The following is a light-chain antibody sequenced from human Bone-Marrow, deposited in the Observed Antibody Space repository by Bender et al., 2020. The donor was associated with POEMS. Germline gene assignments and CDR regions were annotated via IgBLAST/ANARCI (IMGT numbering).Light chain of an antibody. V-gene: IGLV1-40*01. CDR3: SSYAGNNNYV. Sequence: QSVLTQPPSVSGAPGQRVTISCTGSSSNTGSGYDINWYQHLPGTAPKLLIYGYNNRPSGVPDRFSGSKSGTSASLAITGLQAEDEGDYYCSSYAGNNNYVFGTGTKVTVL. CDR1: SSNTGSGYD. J-gene: IGLJ1*01. CDR2: GYN.